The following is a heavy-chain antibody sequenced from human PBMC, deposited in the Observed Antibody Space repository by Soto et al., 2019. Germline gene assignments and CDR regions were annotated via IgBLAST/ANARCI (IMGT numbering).Heavy chain of an antibody. D-gene: IGHD1-7*01. Sequence: SQTLSLTCAISGDSVSSNSAAWNWIRQSPSRGLEWLGRTYYRSKWYNDYAVSVKGRITINPDTSKNQFSLQLNSVTPEDTAVYYCARDPDNWNYAWLDPWGQGALVTVSS. CDR2: TYYRSKWYN. J-gene: IGHJ5*02. CDR1: GDSVSSNSAA. CDR3: ARDPDNWNYAWLDP. V-gene: IGHV6-1*01.